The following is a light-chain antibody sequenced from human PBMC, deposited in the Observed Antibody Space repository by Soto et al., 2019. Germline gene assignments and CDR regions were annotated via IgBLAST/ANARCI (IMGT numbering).Light chain of an antibody. Sequence: EIVMTQSPATLSVSPGERATLSCRASQSVSSNLAWYQQKPGQAPRLLIYGASTRATGIPARFSGSGSGTEFTLTISSLQSEDFAVYYCQQYNNWPLFGPGTRPEIK. V-gene: IGKV3D-15*01. CDR1: QSVSSN. CDR3: QQYNNWPL. J-gene: IGKJ5*01. CDR2: GAS.